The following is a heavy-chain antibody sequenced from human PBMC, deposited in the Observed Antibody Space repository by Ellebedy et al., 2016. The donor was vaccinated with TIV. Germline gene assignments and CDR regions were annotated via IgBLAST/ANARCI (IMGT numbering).Heavy chain of an antibody. CDR3: ARPSDWNDGYFHY. J-gene: IGHJ4*02. CDR2: IYPTDSDT. V-gene: IGHV5-51*01. D-gene: IGHD1-1*01. CDR1: GYTFTNYW. Sequence: GESLKISCKASGYTFTNYWIGWVRQMPGKGLEWMGIIYPTDSDTRYSPSFQGQVTISADKSISTAYLQWNNLKASDTAMFYCARPSDWNDGYFHYWGQGTLVTVSS.